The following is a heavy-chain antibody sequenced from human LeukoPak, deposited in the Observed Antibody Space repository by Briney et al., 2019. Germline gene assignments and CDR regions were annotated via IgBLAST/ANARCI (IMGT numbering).Heavy chain of an antibody. CDR2: IYYSGST. D-gene: IGHD3-10*01. CDR3: DRGMVRGVIACLDP. Sequence: SETLSLTCNVSGGSISSGDYYWSWIRQPPGKGLEWIGYIYYSGSTYYNPSLKSRVTISVDMSKNQFSLKLSSVTGADTAVYFCDRGMVRGVIACLDPGRQGTLVRVSS. V-gene: IGHV4-30-4*01. J-gene: IGHJ5*02. CDR1: GGSISSGDYY.